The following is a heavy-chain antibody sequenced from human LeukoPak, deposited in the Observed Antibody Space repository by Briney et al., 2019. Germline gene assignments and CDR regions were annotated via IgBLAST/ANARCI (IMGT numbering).Heavy chain of an antibody. CDR2: ISSSSSYI. D-gene: IGHD3-22*01. V-gene: IGHV3-21*04. Sequence: PGGSLRLSCAASGFTFGSYSMNWVRQAPGKGLEWVSSISSSSSYIYYADSVKGRFTTSRDNSKNTLFLQMNSLRGEDTAVYYCAKTHDSSDSRGYYSPPDYWGQGTLVTVSS. J-gene: IGHJ4*02. CDR3: AKTHDSSDSRGYYSPPDY. CDR1: GFTFGSYS.